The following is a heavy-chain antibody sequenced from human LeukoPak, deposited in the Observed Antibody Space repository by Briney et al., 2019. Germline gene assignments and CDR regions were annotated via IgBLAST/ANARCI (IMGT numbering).Heavy chain of an antibody. CDR2: IYTSGST. J-gene: IGHJ5*02. V-gene: IGHV4-61*02. CDR3: ARVPYSSSWYGYGWFDP. D-gene: IGHD6-13*01. Sequence: SETLSLTCTVSGGSISSGSYYWRWIRQPAGKGLEWIGRIYTSGSTNYNPSLKSRVTISVDTSKNQFSLKLSSVTAADTAVYYCARVPYSSSWYGYGWFDPWGQGTLVTVSS. CDR1: GGSISSGSYY.